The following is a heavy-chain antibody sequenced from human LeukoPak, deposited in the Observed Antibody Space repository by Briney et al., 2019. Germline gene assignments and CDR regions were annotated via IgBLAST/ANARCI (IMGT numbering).Heavy chain of an antibody. D-gene: IGHD3-22*01. CDR2: IYYSGST. V-gene: IGHV4-39*07. CDR1: GGSISSSSYY. CDR3: ASDSRYYYDSGGYYPIYYYYYGMDV. Sequence: SETLSLTCTVSGGSISSSSYYWGWIRQPPGKGLEWIGSIYYSGSTYYNPSLKSRVTISVDTSKNQFSLKLSSVTAADTAVYYCASDSRYYYDSGGYYPIYYYYYGMDVWGQGTTVTVSS. J-gene: IGHJ6*02.